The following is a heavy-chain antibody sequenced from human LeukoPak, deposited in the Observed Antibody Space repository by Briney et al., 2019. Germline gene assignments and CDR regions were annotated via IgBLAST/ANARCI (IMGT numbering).Heavy chain of an antibody. CDR1: GGTFSSYA. CDR2: IIPILGTA. D-gene: IGHD3-10*01. CDR3: ARPHSYYGSGMGYFDY. V-gene: IGHV1-69*10. Sequence: SVKVSCKASGGTFSSYAISWVRQAPGQGLEWMGGIIPILGTANYAQKFQGRVTITADKSTSTAYMELSSLRSEDTAVYYCARPHSYYGSGMGYFDYWGRGTLVTVSS. J-gene: IGHJ4*02.